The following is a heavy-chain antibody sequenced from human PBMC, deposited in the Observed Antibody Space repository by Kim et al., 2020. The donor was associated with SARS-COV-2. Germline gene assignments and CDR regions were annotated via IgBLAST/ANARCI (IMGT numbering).Heavy chain of an antibody. D-gene: IGHD5-18*01. V-gene: IGHV4-34*01. J-gene: IGHJ4*02. Sequence: RKSRVTISVDTSKNQFSLKLSSVTAADTAVYYCARGHRGYTAMGTAFDYWGQGTLVTVSS. CDR3: ARGHRGYTAMGTAFDY.